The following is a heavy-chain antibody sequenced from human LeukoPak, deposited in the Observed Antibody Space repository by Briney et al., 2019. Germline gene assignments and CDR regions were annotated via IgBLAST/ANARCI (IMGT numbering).Heavy chain of an antibody. CDR2: IYTSGST. Sequence: SQTLSLTCTVSGGSISSGSYYWSWIRQPAGKGLEWIGRIYTSGSTNYNPSLKSRVTISVDTSKNQFSLKLSSVTAADTAVYYCARDDSADYGGDTDAFDIWGQGTMVTVSS. J-gene: IGHJ3*02. D-gene: IGHD4-23*01. V-gene: IGHV4-61*02. CDR1: GGSISSGSYY. CDR3: ARDDSADYGGDTDAFDI.